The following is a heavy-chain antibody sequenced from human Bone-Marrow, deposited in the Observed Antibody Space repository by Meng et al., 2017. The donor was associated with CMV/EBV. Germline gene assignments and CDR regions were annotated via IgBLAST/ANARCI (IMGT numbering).Heavy chain of an antibody. CDR3: ARDLGVGAAGY. Sequence: ASVKVSCKASGYTFSDYFLHWVRQAPGQGLEWMGWINPKSDVTNYAQRFQDGVTMTTDTSIRTVYMDLSRLTSDDTAIFYCARDLGVGAAGYWGQGTRVTGSS. V-gene: IGHV1-2*02. J-gene: IGHJ4*01. CDR2: INPKSDVT. D-gene: IGHD3-3*01. CDR1: GYTFSDYF.